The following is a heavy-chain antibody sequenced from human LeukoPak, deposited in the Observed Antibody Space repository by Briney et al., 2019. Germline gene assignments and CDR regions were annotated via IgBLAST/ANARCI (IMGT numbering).Heavy chain of an antibody. Sequence: PSETLSLTCTVSGGSISSYYWSWIRQPPGKGLEWIGYIYYSGSTNYNPSLKSRVTISVDTSKNQFSLKLSSVTAADTAVYYCARTYDSSGYYYGYFDYWGQGTLVTVSS. V-gene: IGHV4-59*01. CDR2: IYYSGST. CDR1: GGSISSYY. CDR3: ARTYDSSGYYYGYFDY. D-gene: IGHD3-22*01. J-gene: IGHJ4*02.